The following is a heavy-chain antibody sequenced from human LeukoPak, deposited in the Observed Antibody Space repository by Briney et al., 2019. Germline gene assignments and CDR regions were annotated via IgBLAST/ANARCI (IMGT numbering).Heavy chain of an antibody. CDR1: GGSISSYY. Sequence: SETLSLTGTVSGGSISSYYWSWIRQPAGKGLEWIGRIYTSGSTNYNPSLKSRVTMSVDTSKNQFSLKLSSLTAADTAVYSCARGPYGSGGYNFDYWGQGTLVTVSS. CDR2: IYTSGST. D-gene: IGHD2-15*01. J-gene: IGHJ4*02. V-gene: IGHV4-4*07. CDR3: ARGPYGSGGYNFDY.